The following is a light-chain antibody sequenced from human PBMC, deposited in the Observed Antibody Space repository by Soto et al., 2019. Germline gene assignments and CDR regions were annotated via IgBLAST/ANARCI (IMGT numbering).Light chain of an antibody. CDR3: QQYSHWLGT. CDR2: GAS. Sequence: EIGLTQSPGTLSLSPGERATLSCRASQSVSSNYLAWFQQKPGQAPRLLIYGASSRAAGIPDRFSGSGSGTEFTLTISSLQSEDFAVYYCQQYSHWLGTFGQGTKWIS. CDR1: QSVSSNY. V-gene: IGKV3-20*01. J-gene: IGKJ1*01.